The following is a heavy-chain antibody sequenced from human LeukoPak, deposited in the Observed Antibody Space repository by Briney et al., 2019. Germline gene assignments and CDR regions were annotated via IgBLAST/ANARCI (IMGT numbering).Heavy chain of an antibody. J-gene: IGHJ5*02. CDR1: GLLFNKAW. V-gene: IGHV3-15*01. CDR3: TTDRRHDILTGYYRGWFDP. D-gene: IGHD3-9*01. Sequence: KPGGSLRLSWAASGLLFNKAWIGWVRKAQGKGREWVGGIKTKFDGGTTDYAAPVKGRFTISRDDSQNTLFLRMSSLKTEDTAVYYCTTDRRHDILTGYYRGWFDPWGQGILVTVSS. CDR2: IKTKFDGGTT.